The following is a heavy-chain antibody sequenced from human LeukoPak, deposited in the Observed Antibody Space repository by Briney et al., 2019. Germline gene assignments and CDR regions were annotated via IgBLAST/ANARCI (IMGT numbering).Heavy chain of an antibody. V-gene: IGHV3-9*01. CDR3: AKDYFAAAAYFYFDY. CDR2: ISWNSGSI. D-gene: IGHD6-13*01. CDR1: GFTFDDYA. Sequence: GGSLRLSCAASGFTFDDYAMHWVRQAPGKGLEWVSGISWNSGSIGYADSVKGRFTISRDNAKNSLYLQMNSLRAEDTALYYCAKDYFAAAAYFYFDYWGQGTLVTVSS. J-gene: IGHJ4*02.